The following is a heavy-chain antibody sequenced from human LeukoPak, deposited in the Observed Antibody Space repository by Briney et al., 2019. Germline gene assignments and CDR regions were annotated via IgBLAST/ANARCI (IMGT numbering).Heavy chain of an antibody. CDR1: GFTFSRYA. CDR3: ASCPIIVGANSYAFDI. V-gene: IGHV3-30*04. J-gene: IGHJ3*02. Sequence: GRSLRLSCAASGFTFSRYAMHWVRQAPGKGLEWVAVISYDGSNKDYADSVKGRFTISRDNAKNSLYLQMNSLRAEDTAVYYCASCPIIVGANSYAFDIWGQGTMVTVSS. CDR2: ISYDGSNK. D-gene: IGHD1-26*01.